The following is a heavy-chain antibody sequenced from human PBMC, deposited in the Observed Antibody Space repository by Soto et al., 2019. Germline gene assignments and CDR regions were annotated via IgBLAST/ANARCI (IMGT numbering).Heavy chain of an antibody. Sequence: SETLSLTCTVSGGSIGSSSYYWGWIRQPPGKGLEWIGSIYYSGSTYYNPSLKSRVTISVDTSKNQFSLKLSSVTAADTAVYYCARPGIVDFWSGYSYYYGMDVWGQGTTVTVSS. CDR3: ARPGIVDFWSGYSYYYGMDV. D-gene: IGHD3-3*01. CDR2: IYYSGST. J-gene: IGHJ6*02. CDR1: GGSIGSSSYY. V-gene: IGHV4-39*01.